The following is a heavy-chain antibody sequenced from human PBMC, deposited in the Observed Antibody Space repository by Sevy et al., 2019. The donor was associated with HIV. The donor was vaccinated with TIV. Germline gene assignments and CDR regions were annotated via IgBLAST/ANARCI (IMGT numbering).Heavy chain of an antibody. D-gene: IGHD3-3*01. V-gene: IGHV3-23*01. Sequence: GGCLRLSCVASGFTFDSYPMSWVRQAPGKGLQLVSVISGSGGSTYYPDSVKGRFTISRDNVKKTSYVKMNSLRAEDTAVYYCARRTDLGVVVPSGVLDVWGQGTTVTVSS. CDR3: ARRTDLGVVVPSGVLDV. CDR1: GFTFDSYP. CDR2: ISGSGGST. J-gene: IGHJ6*02.